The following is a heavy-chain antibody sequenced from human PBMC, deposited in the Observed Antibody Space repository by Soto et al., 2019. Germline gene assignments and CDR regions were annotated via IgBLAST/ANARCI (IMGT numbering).Heavy chain of an antibody. V-gene: IGHV1-18*01. D-gene: IGHD1-1*01. CDR1: GYAFTTYG. J-gene: IGHJ4*02. CDR3: ARGRYGDY. Sequence: QVHLVQSGAEVKKPGAPVKVSCKGSGYAFTTYGITWVRQAPGQGLEWMGWISDHNGNTNYAQKLQGRVTVTRDTSTSTAYMELRSLRSDDTAVYYSARGRYGDYWGQGALVTVSS. CDR2: ISDHNGNT.